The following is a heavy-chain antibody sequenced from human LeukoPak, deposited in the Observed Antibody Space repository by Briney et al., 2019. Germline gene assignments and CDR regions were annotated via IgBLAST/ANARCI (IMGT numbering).Heavy chain of an antibody. Sequence: PSETLSLTCTVSGGSISSYYWSWIRQPPGKGLEWIGYIYYSGSTNYNPSLKSRVTISVDTSKNQFSLKLSSVTAADTAVYYCARVGLLWFGELFSSYFDYWGQGTLVTVSS. D-gene: IGHD3-10*01. J-gene: IGHJ4*02. V-gene: IGHV4-59*01. CDR1: GGSISSYY. CDR2: IYYSGST. CDR3: ARVGLLWFGELFSSYFDY.